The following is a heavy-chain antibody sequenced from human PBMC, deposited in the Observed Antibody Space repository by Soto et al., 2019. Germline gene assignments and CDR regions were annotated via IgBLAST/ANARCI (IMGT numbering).Heavy chain of an antibody. D-gene: IGHD3-3*02. CDR2: ISSYNGNT. J-gene: IGHJ4*02. CDR3: ARDVPATAAFLWYF. CDR1: GYTFGNFG. Sequence: DSVKPSCKGSGYTFGNFGISWLREAPGQGLEWMGWISSYNGNTHYAQRLQGRVTLTTDTSRSTGYMELTSLTPDDTAVYFRARDVPATAAFLWYFCGQGTLVIVSS. V-gene: IGHV1-18*04.